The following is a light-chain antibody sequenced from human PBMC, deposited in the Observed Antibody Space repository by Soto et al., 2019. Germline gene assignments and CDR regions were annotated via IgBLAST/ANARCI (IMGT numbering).Light chain of an antibody. CDR2: DDI. CDR3: RSNSGFDNSCV. V-gene: IGLV2-23*01. CDR1: SDDIRSYKL. J-gene: IGLJ1*01. Sequence: SVLAQPASVSWSPGQSITISCTGISDDIRSYKLVSSYQQYPGKAPKLIIYDDIKRPSGVSSRFSGSMSGNTASLTISRLQAAEEPDYLCRSNSGFDNSCVFASGTKGTAL.